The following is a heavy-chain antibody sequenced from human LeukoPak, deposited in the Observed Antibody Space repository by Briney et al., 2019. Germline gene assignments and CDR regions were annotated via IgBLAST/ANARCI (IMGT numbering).Heavy chain of an antibody. CDR3: ARDEVAAAGANWFDP. D-gene: IGHD6-13*01. Sequence: GASVKVSCKASGYTFTSYYMHWVRQAPGQGLEWMGIIDPSGGSTSYAQKFQGRVTMTRDTSTSTVYMELSSLRSEDTAVYYCARDEVAAAGANWFDPWGQGTLVTVSS. J-gene: IGHJ5*02. V-gene: IGHV1-46*01. CDR2: IDPSGGST. CDR1: GYTFTSYY.